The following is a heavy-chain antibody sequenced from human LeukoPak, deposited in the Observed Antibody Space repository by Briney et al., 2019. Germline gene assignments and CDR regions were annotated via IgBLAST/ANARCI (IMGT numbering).Heavy chain of an antibody. CDR2: ISAYNGDT. J-gene: IGHJ5*02. V-gene: IGHV1-18*01. D-gene: IGHD2-2*01. CDR3: ARVGYQLLSYNWFDP. Sequence: ASVKVSFKASGHTFTSYGISWVRQAPGQGLEWMGWISAYNGDTNYAQKLQGRVTMTTDTSTSTAYMELRSLRSDDTAVYYCARVGYQLLSYNWFDPWGQGTLVTVSS. CDR1: GHTFTSYG.